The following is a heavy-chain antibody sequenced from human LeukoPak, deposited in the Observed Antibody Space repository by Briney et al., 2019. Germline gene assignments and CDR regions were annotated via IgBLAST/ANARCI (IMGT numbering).Heavy chain of an antibody. D-gene: IGHD3-22*01. CDR3: ARAPSEIGGYYPEYFRH. V-gene: IGHV3-7*01. CDR2: IDQDGSEK. CDR1: GFSLSSHW. J-gene: IGHJ1*01. Sequence: PGGSLRLSCAASGFSLSSHWMSWVRQAPGKGLEWVANIDQDGSEKYYVDSVMGRFTISRDNAQNSLYLQMNSLRAEDTGVYYCARAPSEIGGYYPEYFRHWGQGTLVTVSS.